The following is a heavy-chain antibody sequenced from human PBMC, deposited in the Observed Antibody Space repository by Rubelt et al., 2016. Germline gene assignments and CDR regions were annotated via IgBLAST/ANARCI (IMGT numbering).Heavy chain of an antibody. J-gene: IGHJ1*01. Sequence: DSVRGRFTISRDNSKNTLYLQMNSLRAEDTAVYYCARVGYYYDSSGYRYEYFQHWGQGTLVTVSS. V-gene: IGHV3-30*07. D-gene: IGHD3-22*01. CDR3: ARVGYYYDSSGYRYEYFQH.